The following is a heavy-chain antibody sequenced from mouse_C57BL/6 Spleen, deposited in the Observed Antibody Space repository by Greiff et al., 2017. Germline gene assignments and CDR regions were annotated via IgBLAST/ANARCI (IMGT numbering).Heavy chain of an antibody. CDR3: ARGVYYGYDGEFAY. J-gene: IGHJ3*01. CDR2: IDPNSGGT. CDR1: GYTFTSYW. V-gene: IGHV1-72*01. Sequence: QVQLKQPGAELVKPGASVKLSCKASGYTFTSYWMHWVKQRPGRGLEWIGRIDPNSGGTKYNEKFKSKATLTVDKPASTAYMQLSSLTSEDSAVYYCARGVYYGYDGEFAYWGQGTLVTVSA. D-gene: IGHD2-2*01.